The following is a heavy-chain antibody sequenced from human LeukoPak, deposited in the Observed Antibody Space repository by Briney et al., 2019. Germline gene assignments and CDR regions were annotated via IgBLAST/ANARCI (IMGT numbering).Heavy chain of an antibody. D-gene: IGHD6-25*01. Sequence: SETLSLTCTVSGGSMSNYYISNYYWSWIRQPPGKELEWIGYIHYSASINYNPSLKSRVTISVDTSKNQLSLKLTSVTAADTAVYYCARVGAAGRYYGMDVWGKGTTVTVFS. V-gene: IGHV4-61*01. CDR1: GGSMSNYYISNYY. CDR3: ARVGAAGRYYGMDV. CDR2: IHYSASI. J-gene: IGHJ6*04.